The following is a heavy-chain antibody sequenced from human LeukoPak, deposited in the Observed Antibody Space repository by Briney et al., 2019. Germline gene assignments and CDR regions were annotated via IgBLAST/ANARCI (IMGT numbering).Heavy chain of an antibody. Sequence: SETLSLTCAVYGGSFSGYYWSWIRQPPGKGLEWIGEINHSGSTNYNPSLKSRVTISVDTSKNQFSLKLSSVTAADTAVYYCARQTLGGFWYFDLWGRGTLVTVSS. CDR1: GGSFSGYY. D-gene: IGHD3-16*01. V-gene: IGHV4-34*01. CDR3: ARQTLGGFWYFDL. CDR2: INHSGST. J-gene: IGHJ2*01.